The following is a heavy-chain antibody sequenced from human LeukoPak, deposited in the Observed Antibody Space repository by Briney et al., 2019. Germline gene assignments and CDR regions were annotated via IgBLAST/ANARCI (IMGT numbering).Heavy chain of an antibody. J-gene: IGHJ4*02. D-gene: IGHD6-19*01. CDR3: AKDRGSAVAGGEYYFDY. CDR2: ISYDGSNK. CDR1: GFTFSSYG. Sequence: GGSLRLSCAASGFTFSSYGIHWVRQAPGKGLEWVAVISYDGSNKYYADSVKGRFTISRDNSKNTLHLQMNSLRAEDTAVYYCAKDRGSAVAGGEYYFDYWGQGTLVTVSS. V-gene: IGHV3-30*18.